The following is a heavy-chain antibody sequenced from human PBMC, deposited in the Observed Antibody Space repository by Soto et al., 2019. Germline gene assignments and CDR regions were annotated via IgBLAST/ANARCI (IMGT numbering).Heavy chain of an antibody. CDR3: ARDTYGDYWWWHYYGMDV. CDR2: IIPILGIA. J-gene: IGHJ6*02. D-gene: IGHD4-17*01. V-gene: IGHV1-69*02. Sequence: QVQLVQSGAEVKKPGSSVKVSCKASGGTFSSYTISWVRQAPGQGLEWMGRIIPILGIANYAQKFQGRVRITADKSTSTAYMDLSSLRAEDTAVYYCARDTYGDYWWWHYYGMDVWGQGTTFTVSS. CDR1: GGTFSSYT.